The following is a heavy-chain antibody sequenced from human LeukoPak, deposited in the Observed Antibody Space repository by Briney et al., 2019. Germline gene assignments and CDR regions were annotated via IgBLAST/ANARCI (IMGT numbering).Heavy chain of an antibody. D-gene: IGHD5-12*01. V-gene: IGHV4-39*01. J-gene: IGHJ4*02. CDR3: ARQGYSGYDSQLSY. CDR2: IYYSGST. Sequence: PSETLSLTCTVSGGSISSSSYYWGWIRQPPGKGLEWIGSIYYSGSTYYNPSLKSRVTISVDTSKNQFSLKLSSVTAADTAVYYCARQGYSGYDSQLSYWGQGTLVTVSS. CDR1: GGSISSSSYY.